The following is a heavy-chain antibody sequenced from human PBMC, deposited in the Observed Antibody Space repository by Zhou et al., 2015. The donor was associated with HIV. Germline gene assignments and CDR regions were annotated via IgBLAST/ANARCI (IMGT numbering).Heavy chain of an antibody. D-gene: IGHD3-3*01. J-gene: IGHJ6*02. V-gene: IGHV1-69*02. CDR2: IIPILGIA. CDR3: ARASTYYDFWSGYSPYYYYGMDV. CDR1: GGTFSSYT. Sequence: QVQLVQSGAEVKKPGSSVKVSCKASGGTFSSYTISWVRQAPGQGLEWMGRIIPILGIANYAQKFQGRVTITADKSTSTAYMELSSLRSEDTAVYYCARASTYYDFWSGYSPYYYYGMDVWGQGTTVTVSS.